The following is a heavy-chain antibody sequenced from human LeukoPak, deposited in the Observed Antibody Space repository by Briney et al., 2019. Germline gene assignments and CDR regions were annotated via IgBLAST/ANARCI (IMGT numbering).Heavy chain of an antibody. V-gene: IGHV4-39*01. CDR3: ARHEGWELLFDY. CDR2: IYYIVST. CDR1: GGSISSSRYY. Sequence: SETLSLTCTVSGGSISSSRYYWGWIRQPPGKGLDWIGSIYYIVSTYNNPSLKSPVTISVDTSKTQFSLKLSSVNAADTAVYYCARHEGWELLFDYWGQGTLVTVSS. D-gene: IGHD1-26*01. J-gene: IGHJ4*02.